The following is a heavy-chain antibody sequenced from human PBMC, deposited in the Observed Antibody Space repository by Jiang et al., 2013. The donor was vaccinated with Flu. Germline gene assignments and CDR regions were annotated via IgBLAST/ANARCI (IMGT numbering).Heavy chain of an antibody. CDR3: ARAPCGGDCYRLSYYYHYGMDV. D-gene: IGHD2-21*02. CDR2: IIPVFGTA. V-gene: IGHV1-69*01. Sequence: GAEVKKPGSSVKVSCEASGGTFSSYAISWVRQAPGQGLEWMGGIIPVFGTASYAQKFQGRVAITAADESTSIVYMELNSLRFEDTAVYYCARAPCGGDCYRLSYYYHYGMDVWGQGTTVTVSS. J-gene: IGHJ6*02. CDR1: GGTFSSYA.